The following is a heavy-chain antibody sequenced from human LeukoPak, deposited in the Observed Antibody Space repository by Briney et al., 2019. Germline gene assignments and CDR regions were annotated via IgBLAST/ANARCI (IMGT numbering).Heavy chain of an antibody. CDR3: ARQIAVADPLFDY. CDR1: GGSISSYY. V-gene: IGHV4-4*07. Sequence: SETLSLTCTVSGGSISSYYWSLIRQPAGKGLEWIGRIYASGSTNYNPSLKGRVTMSVDTSKNQFSPKLSSVTAADTAVYYCARQIAVADPLFDYWGQGTLVTVSS. CDR2: IYASGST. D-gene: IGHD6-19*01. J-gene: IGHJ4*02.